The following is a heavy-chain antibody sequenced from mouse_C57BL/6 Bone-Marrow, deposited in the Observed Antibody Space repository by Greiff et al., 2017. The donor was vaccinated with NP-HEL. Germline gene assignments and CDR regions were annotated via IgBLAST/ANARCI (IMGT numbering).Heavy chain of an antibody. D-gene: IGHD1-1*02. J-gene: IGHJ2*01. CDR3: ARGEGYGYLDY. CDR2: ISDGGSYT. V-gene: IGHV5-4*03. Sequence: EVKLVESGGGLVKPGGSLKLSCAASGFTFSSYAMSWVRQTPEKRLEWVATISDGGSYTYYPDNVKGRFTISRDNAKNNLYLQMSHLKSEDTAMYYCARGEGYGYLDYWGQGTTLTVSS. CDR1: GFTFSSYA.